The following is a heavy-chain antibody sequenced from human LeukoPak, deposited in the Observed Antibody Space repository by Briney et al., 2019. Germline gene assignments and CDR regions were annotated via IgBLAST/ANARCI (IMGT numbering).Heavy chain of an antibody. CDR2: ISSSSTM. CDR1: GFTFSSYS. Sequence: PGGSLRLSCAASGFTFSSYSMNWVRQAPGKGLEWVSYISSSSTMYYADSVKGRFTISRDNAKNSLYLQMNSLRDEDTAVYYCARDQVGATWSWFDPWGQGTLVTVSS. CDR3: ARDQVGATWSWFDP. V-gene: IGHV3-48*02. J-gene: IGHJ5*02. D-gene: IGHD1-26*01.